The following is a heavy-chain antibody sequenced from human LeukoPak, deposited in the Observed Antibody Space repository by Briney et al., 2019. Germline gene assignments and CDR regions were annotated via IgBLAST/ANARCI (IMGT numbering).Heavy chain of an antibody. CDR3: GRAPRNLRFGES. Sequence: ASVKVSCKASGYTFTGYYMHWVRQAPGQGLEWMGWINPKSGGTNYAQKFHGRVTMTRGTSISTAYMELSRLRPDDTAVHYCGRAPRNLRFGESWGQGTLVTVSS. D-gene: IGHD3-10*01. V-gene: IGHV1-2*02. CDR2: INPKSGGT. J-gene: IGHJ4*02. CDR1: GYTFTGYY.